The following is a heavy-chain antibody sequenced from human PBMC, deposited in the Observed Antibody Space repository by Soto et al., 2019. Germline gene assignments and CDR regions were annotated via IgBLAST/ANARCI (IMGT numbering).Heavy chain of an antibody. V-gene: IGHV6-1*01. CDR2: TYYRSKWYN. CDR3: ARAPYSSSSGGWWFDP. D-gene: IGHD6-6*01. J-gene: IGHJ5*02. Sequence: SQTLSLTCAISGDSVSSNSAAWNWIRQSPSRGLEWLGRTYYRSKWYNDYAVSVKSRITINPDTSKNQFSLQLNSVTPEDTAVYYCARAPYSSSSGGWWFDPWGQGTLVTVSS. CDR1: GDSVSSNSAA.